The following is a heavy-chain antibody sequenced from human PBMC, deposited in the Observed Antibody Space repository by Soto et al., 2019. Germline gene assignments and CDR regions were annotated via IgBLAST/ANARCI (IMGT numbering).Heavy chain of an antibody. V-gene: IGHV5-51*01. J-gene: IGHJ4*02. Sequence: PGESLKISCKGSGYSFTSYWIGWVRQMPGKGLEWMGIIYPGDSDTRYSPSFQGQVTISADKSISTAYLQWSSLKASDTAMYCCARQALYYDSSGYLAYWGQGTLVTVSS. D-gene: IGHD3-22*01. CDR1: GYSFTSYW. CDR3: ARQALYYDSSGYLAY. CDR2: IYPGDSDT.